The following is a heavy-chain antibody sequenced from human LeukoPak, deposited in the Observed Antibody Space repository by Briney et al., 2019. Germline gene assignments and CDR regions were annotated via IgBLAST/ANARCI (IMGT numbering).Heavy chain of an antibody. J-gene: IGHJ4*02. Sequence: ASVKVSCKASGYTFTSYDINWVRQATGQGLEWMGWVNPNSGNTGYAQKFQGRVTMTRNTSISAAYMELSSLRSEDTAVYYCARVSHYGDILFDYWGQGTLVTVSS. CDR2: VNPNSGNT. D-gene: IGHD4-17*01. V-gene: IGHV1-8*01. CDR3: ARVSHYGDILFDY. CDR1: GYTFTSYD.